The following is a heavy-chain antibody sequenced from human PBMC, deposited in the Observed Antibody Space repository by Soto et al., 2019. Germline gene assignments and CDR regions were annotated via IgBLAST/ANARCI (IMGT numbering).Heavy chain of an antibody. Sequence: ASETLSLTCAVSGGSISSGGYSWSWIRQPPGKGLEWIGYIYHSGSTYYNPSLKSRVTISVDRSKNQFSLKLSSVTAADTAVYYCAGDRYYGSGSSGYYYYYGMDVWGQGTTVTVSS. CDR1: GGSISSGGYS. CDR2: IYHSGST. CDR3: AGDRYYGSGSSGYYYYYGMDV. J-gene: IGHJ6*02. V-gene: IGHV4-30-2*01. D-gene: IGHD3-10*01.